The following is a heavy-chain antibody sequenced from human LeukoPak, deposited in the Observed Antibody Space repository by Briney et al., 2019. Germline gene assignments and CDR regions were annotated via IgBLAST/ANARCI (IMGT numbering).Heavy chain of an antibody. CDR1: GFTVSSNY. CDR3: ARDGYYDSSGYDSLPRFDY. V-gene: IGHV3-66*01. J-gene: IGHJ4*02. D-gene: IGHD3-22*01. CDR2: IYSGGST. Sequence: GGSLRLSCAASGFTVSSNYMSWVRQAPGKGVEWVSVIYSGGSTYYADSVKGRFTISRDNSKNTLYLQMNSLRAEDTAVYYCARDGYYDSSGYDSLPRFDYWGQGTLVTVSS.